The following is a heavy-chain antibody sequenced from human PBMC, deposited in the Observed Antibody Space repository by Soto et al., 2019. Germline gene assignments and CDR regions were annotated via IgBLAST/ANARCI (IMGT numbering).Heavy chain of an antibody. Sequence: EVQLLESGGGLEQPGVSLRLSCAVSGFTFSSFAMAWVRQAPGKGLEWVSAISVAGISTYYTDSVKGRFTMSRAISKNKLYPQIKSLRLEDTAIDFCGKEVWRTVTTHAVDHYYYDGMNVWGQGTTVIVAS. D-gene: IGHD4-17*01. V-gene: IGHV3-23*01. CDR3: GKEVWRTVTTHAVDHYYYDGMNV. CDR1: GFTFSSFA. CDR2: ISVAGIST. J-gene: IGHJ6*02.